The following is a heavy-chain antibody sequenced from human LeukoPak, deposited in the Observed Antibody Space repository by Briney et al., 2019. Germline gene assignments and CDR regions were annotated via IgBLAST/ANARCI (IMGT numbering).Heavy chain of an antibody. J-gene: IGHJ4*02. Sequence: PGGSLRLSCLTSGFTLSTNAMSWVRQAPGKGLEWLSGISGSGASTYYADSVKGRFTISRDNAESSLYLQMNSLRVEDTAVYYCVRNLAVAGTCFDSWGQGTLVTVSS. CDR1: GFTLSTNA. V-gene: IGHV3-23*01. D-gene: IGHD6-19*01. CDR2: ISGSGAST. CDR3: VRNLAVAGTCFDS.